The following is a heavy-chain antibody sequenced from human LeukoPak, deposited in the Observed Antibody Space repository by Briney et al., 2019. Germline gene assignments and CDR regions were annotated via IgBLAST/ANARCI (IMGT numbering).Heavy chain of an antibody. CDR1: GFTLSSYY. CDR2: ISSSRSYI. D-gene: IGHD6-13*01. J-gene: IGHJ4*02. Sequence: KSGGSLRLSCVVSGFTLSSYYMNWVRQAPGKGLEWVSSISSSRSYIYYADSVKGRFTISRDNAKNSLYLQVNSLRAEDTAVYYCARAPTSEQQLQFDYWGQGTLVTVSS. V-gene: IGHV3-21*01. CDR3: ARAPTSEQQLQFDY.